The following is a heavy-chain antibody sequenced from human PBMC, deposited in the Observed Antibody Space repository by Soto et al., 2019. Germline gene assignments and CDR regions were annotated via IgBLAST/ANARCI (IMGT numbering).Heavy chain of an antibody. Sequence: EVQLLESGGDLVQPGGSLRLSCAASGFTFTSYAMSWIRQAPGKGLEWVSAITGGGGNTYYADSVKGRSTISRDNSKNTLYLQMNSLRAEDTGFYDCTQDGGSRDWLTVNWGQGTLVTVSS. CDR3: TQDGGSRDWLTVN. D-gene: IGHD3-9*01. CDR1: GFTFTSYA. CDR2: ITGGGGNT. V-gene: IGHV3-23*01. J-gene: IGHJ4*02.